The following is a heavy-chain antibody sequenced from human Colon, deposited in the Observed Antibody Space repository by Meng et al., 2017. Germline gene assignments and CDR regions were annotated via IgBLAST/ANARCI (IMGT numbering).Heavy chain of an antibody. CDR3: ARGYLVTVHTAPNAGY. Sequence: ATVKVSCKPSGYSFTTYYIHWVRQAPGQGLEWMGRINPNSGGTNYAQKFQGRVTMTRDTSSSTAYMELSSLRSDDTAVYYCARGYLVTVHTAPNAGYWGQGTLVNGYS. CDR1: GYSFTTYY. D-gene: IGHD4-23*01. J-gene: IGHJ4*02. CDR2: INPNSGGT. V-gene: IGHV1-2*06.